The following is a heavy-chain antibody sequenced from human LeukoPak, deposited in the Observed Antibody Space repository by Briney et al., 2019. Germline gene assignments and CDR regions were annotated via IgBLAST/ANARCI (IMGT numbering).Heavy chain of an antibody. V-gene: IGHV3-74*01. J-gene: IGHJ6*04. CDR1: GFTFSSYW. Sequence: PGGSLRLSCAASGFTFSSYWMHWVRHAPGKGLVWVSRINSDGSSTSYADSVKGRFTISRDNAKNTLYLQMNSLRAEDTAVYYCAREAGRALSPQKYCSGGSCYLSDYYYYGMDVWGKGTTVTVSS. D-gene: IGHD2-15*01. CDR2: INSDGSST. CDR3: AREAGRALSPQKYCSGGSCYLSDYYYYGMDV.